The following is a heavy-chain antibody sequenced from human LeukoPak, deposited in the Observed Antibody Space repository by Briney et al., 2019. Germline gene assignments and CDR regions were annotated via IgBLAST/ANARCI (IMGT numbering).Heavy chain of an antibody. CDR3: AKDGLVGATHDAFDI. V-gene: IGHV3-23*01. CDR2: ISGSGGST. Sequence: GGSLTLTCAASGYTFSSYAMSWVRQAPGKGLEWVSAISGSGGSTYYADSVKGRFTISRDNSKNTLYLQMNSLRAEDTAVYYCAKDGLVGATHDAFDIWGQGTMVTVSS. CDR1: GYTFSSYA. J-gene: IGHJ3*02. D-gene: IGHD1-26*01.